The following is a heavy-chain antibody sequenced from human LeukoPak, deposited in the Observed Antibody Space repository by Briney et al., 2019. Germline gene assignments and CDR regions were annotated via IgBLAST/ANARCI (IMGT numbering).Heavy chain of an antibody. CDR3: ARLLLWFGELLPAFDY. D-gene: IGHD3-10*01. CDR2: ISAYNGNT. V-gene: IGHV1-18*04. Sequence: ASVKVSCKASGYTFTSYYMHWVRQAPGQGLEWMGWISAYNGNTNYAQKLQGRVTMTTDTSTSTAYMELRSLRSDDTAVYYCARLLLWFGELLPAFDYWGQGTLVTVSS. J-gene: IGHJ4*02. CDR1: GYTFTSYY.